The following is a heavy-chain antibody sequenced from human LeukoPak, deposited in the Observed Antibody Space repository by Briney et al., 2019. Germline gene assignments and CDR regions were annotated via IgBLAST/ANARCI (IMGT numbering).Heavy chain of an antibody. CDR2: INHSGST. J-gene: IGHJ1*01. CDR3: ARGDYDSSGYYVEAPFQH. V-gene: IGHV4-34*01. Sequence: SETLSLTCAVYGGSFSGYYWSWIRQPPGKGLEWIGEINHSGSTNYNPSLKSRVTISVGTSKNQFSLKLSSVTAADTAVYYCARGDYDSSGYYVEAPFQHWGQGTLVTVSS. CDR1: GGSFSGYY. D-gene: IGHD3-22*01.